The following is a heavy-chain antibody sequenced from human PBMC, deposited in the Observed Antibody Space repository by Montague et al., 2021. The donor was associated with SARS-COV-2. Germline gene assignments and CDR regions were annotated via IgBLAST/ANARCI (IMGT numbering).Heavy chain of an antibody. V-gene: IGHV4-39*07. CDR2: IYYSGST. J-gene: IGHJ6*02. D-gene: IGHD4-17*01. CDR1: GGSISSSSYY. Sequence: SETLSLTCTVSGGSISSSSYYWGWIRQPPGKGLEWIGSIYYSGSTYYNPSLKSRVTTSVDTSKNQFSLKLSSATAADTAVYSCARDYGDYGSGYYYGMDVWGQGTTVTVSS. CDR3: ARDYGDYGSGYYYGMDV.